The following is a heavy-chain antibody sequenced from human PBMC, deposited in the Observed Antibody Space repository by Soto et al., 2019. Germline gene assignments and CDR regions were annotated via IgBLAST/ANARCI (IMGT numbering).Heavy chain of an antibody. J-gene: IGHJ5*02. CDR1: SGSISSYD. Sequence: PSETLSLTCTVSSGSISSYDWGWIRQPPGKGLEWIGSIYYSGSTYYNPSLKSRVTISVDTSKNQFSLKLSSVTAADTAVYYCARHSYYYGSTYGCWLDPWGQGTLVTVSS. V-gene: IGHV4-39*01. CDR3: ARHSYYYGSTYGCWLDP. CDR2: IYYSGST. D-gene: IGHD3-10*01.